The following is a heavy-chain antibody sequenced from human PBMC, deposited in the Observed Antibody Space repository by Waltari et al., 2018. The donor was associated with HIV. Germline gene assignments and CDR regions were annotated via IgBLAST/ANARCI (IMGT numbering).Heavy chain of an antibody. CDR1: GFAFVSYA. J-gene: IGHJ4*02. Sequence: EVQLMEAGGGLVQPGGSRRPPCAASGFAFVSYARTWVRQSPERGLEWVAAIDGSGTKSFYADSVKGRFTLSRDNSKNTVFLQMNSLRAADTAIYYCAKAFYEDTAYYYDFWGRGTRVTVSS. V-gene: IGHV3-23*01. CDR3: AKAFYEDTAYYYDF. CDR2: IDGSGTKS. D-gene: IGHD3-22*01.